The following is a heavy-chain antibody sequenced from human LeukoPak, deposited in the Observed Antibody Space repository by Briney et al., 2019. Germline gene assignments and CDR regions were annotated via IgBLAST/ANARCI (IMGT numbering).Heavy chain of an antibody. CDR3: ATGPNY. CDR1: GYTFTSYG. Sequence: ASVKVSCKASGYTFTSYGINWVRQAPGKGLEWMGGFDPEDGETIYAQKFQGRVTMTEDTSTDTAYMELSSLRSEDTAVYYCATGPNYWGQGTLVTVSS. CDR2: FDPEDGET. J-gene: IGHJ4*02. V-gene: IGHV1-24*01.